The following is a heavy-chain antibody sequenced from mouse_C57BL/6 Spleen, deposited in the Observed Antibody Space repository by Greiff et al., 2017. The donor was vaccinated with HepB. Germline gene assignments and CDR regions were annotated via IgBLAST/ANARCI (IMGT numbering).Heavy chain of an antibody. Sequence: QVQLQQPGAELVKPGASVKMSCKASGYTFTSYWITWVKQRPGQGLEWIGDIYPGSGSTNYNEKFKSKATLTVDKSSSTAYMQLSSLTSEDSAVYYCARQGYYYGSRGYYAMDYWGQGTSVTVSS. CDR2: IYPGSGST. V-gene: IGHV1-55*01. CDR3: ARQGYYYGSRGYYAMDY. CDR1: GYTFTSYW. J-gene: IGHJ4*01. D-gene: IGHD1-1*01.